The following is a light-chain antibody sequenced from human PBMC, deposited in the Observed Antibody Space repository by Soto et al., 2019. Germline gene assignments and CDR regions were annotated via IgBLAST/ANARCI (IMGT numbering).Light chain of an antibody. J-gene: IGKJ4*01. CDR2: GAA. CDR1: QSVSSD. Sequence: ETQMTQSPVTLSVSPGERVTLSCRASQSVSSDLAWYQKKPGQPPRLLIYGAATRATGIPARFSGSGSGTEFTLTINSLQSEDFALYYCQQYNIWPLTFGGGTRMQIK. V-gene: IGKV3-15*01. CDR3: QQYNIWPLT.